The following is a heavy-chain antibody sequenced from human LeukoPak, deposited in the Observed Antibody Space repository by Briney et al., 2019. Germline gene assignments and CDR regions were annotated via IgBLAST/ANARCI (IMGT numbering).Heavy chain of an antibody. CDR1: GGSISSYY. CDR3: ARDPLGYCSGGSCYSDY. V-gene: IGHV4-4*07. Sequence: SETLSLTCTVSGGSISSYYWSWIRQPAGKGLEWIGRIYTSGSTNYNPSLKSRVTMSVDTSKNQFSLRLSSVTAADTAVYYCARDPLGYCSGGSCYSDYWGQGTLVTVSS. CDR2: IYTSGST. J-gene: IGHJ4*02. D-gene: IGHD2-15*01.